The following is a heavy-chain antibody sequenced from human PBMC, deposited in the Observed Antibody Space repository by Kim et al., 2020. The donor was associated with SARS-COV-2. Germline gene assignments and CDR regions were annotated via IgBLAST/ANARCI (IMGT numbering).Heavy chain of an antibody. CDR2: TYYRSKWYN. V-gene: IGHV6-1*01. CDR1: GDSVSSNSAA. CDR3: AREELGYSSSWSSVAFDI. J-gene: IGHJ3*02. D-gene: IGHD6-13*01. Sequence: SQTLSLTCAISGDSVSSNSAAWNWIRQSPSRGLEWLGRTYYRSKWYNDYAVSVKSRITINPDTSKNQFSLQLNSVTPEDTAVYYCAREELGYSSSWSSVAFDIWGQGTMVTVSS.